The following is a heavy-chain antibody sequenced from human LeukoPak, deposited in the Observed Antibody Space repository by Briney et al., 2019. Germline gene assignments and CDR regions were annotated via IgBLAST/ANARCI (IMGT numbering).Heavy chain of an antibody. D-gene: IGHD1-26*01. V-gene: IGHV3-21*04. CDR2: ISGGSAHI. CDR3: ARVWAGDSGSFQPFDY. CDR1: GFTFSSYS. Sequence: GGSLRLSCATSGFTFSSYSMNWVRQAPGKGLEWVSSISGGSAHIYYADSVKGRFTISRDNAKNSLHLQMNSLRAEDTALYHCARVWAGDSGSFQPFDYWGQGTLVTVSS. J-gene: IGHJ4*02.